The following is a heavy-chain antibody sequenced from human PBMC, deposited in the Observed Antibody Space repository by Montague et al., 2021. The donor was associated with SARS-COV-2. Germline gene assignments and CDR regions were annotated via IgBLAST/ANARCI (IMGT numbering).Heavy chain of an antibody. CDR1: GFSLSTSGVG. Sequence: PALVKPTQTLTLTCTFSGFSLSTSGVGVGWIRQPPGKALEWPARIDWDDDKYYSTSLKTRLTISKDTSKNQVVLTMTNMDPVDTATYYCARDWGCTHFDYWGQGTLVTVSS. J-gene: IGHJ4*02. CDR3: ARDWGCTHFDY. V-gene: IGHV2-70*11. CDR2: IDWDDDK. D-gene: IGHD7-27*01.